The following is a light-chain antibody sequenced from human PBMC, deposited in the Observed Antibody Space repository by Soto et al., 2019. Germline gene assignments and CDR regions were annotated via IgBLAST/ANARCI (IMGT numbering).Light chain of an antibody. CDR1: SSDVGGYNY. V-gene: IGLV2-8*01. Sequence: QSVLTQPPSASGSPGQSVTISCTGTSSDVGGYNYVSWYQQHPGKAPKLMIYEVSKRPSGVPDRFSGSKSGNTASLTVSGLQAEDAADYYCSSYAGSNNLVFGGGTHLTVL. J-gene: IGLJ3*02. CDR3: SSYAGSNNLV. CDR2: EVS.